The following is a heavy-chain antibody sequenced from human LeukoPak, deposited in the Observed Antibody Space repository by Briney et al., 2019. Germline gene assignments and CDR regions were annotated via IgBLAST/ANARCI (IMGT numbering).Heavy chain of an antibody. CDR2: INEGGHEE. D-gene: IGHD1-26*01. V-gene: IGHV3-7*02. CDR1: GFPFSNYW. J-gene: IGHJ5*02. Sequence: GGSLRLSCAASGFPFSNYWMSWVRQSPGQALEWVANINEGGHEENYVDSVKGRFTISRDNSKSTLYLQMDSLRDEDTAIYYCASPKSGDAILPDHWGQGTLVTVSS. CDR3: ASPKSGDAILPDH.